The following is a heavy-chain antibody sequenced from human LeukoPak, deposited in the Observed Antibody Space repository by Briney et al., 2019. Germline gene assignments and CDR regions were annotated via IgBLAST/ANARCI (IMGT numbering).Heavy chain of an antibody. CDR2: ISYDGSNK. D-gene: IGHD5-12*01. CDR1: GFTFSSYG. J-gene: IGHJ4*02. CDR3: ARSGYSGYAIDY. Sequence: GRSLRLSRAASGFTFSSYGMHWVRQAPGKGLEWVAVISYDGSNKYYADSVKGRFTISRDDSKNTLCLQMNSLRAEDTAVYYCARSGYSGYAIDYWGQGTLVTVSS. V-gene: IGHV3-30*03.